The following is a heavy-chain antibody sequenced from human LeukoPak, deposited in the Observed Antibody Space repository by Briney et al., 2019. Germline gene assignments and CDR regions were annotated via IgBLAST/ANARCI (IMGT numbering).Heavy chain of an antibody. J-gene: IGHJ6*03. CDR2: IYYSGST. CDR3: ARVELEPDGYYYYYYMDV. Sequence: PSETLSLTCTVSGGSISSYYWSWIRQPPGKGLEWIGYIYYSGSTNYNPSLKSRVTISVDTSKNQFSLKLSSVTAADTAVYYCARVELEPDGYYYYYYMDVWGKGTTVTVSS. CDR1: GGSISSYY. D-gene: IGHD1-1*01. V-gene: IGHV4-59*01.